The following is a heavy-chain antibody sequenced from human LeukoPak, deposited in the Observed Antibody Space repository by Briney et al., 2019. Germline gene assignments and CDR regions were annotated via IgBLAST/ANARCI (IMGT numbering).Heavy chain of an antibody. J-gene: IGHJ4*02. V-gene: IGHV3-23*01. CDR3: AKIPLRTVTSRVY. CDR1: GFTFSSFG. Sequence: GGSLSLYCAASGFTFSSFGMSWVRQAPGKGLEWVSAISVSAGSTSYAYSVKGRFTISRENSKNTLYLQMNSLRAEDTAVYYCAKIPLRTVTSRVYWGQGTLVTVSS. D-gene: IGHD4-17*01. CDR2: ISVSAGST.